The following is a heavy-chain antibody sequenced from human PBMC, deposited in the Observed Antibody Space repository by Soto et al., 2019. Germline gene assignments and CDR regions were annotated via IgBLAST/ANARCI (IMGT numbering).Heavy chain of an antibody. J-gene: IGHJ3*02. CDR1: GFTFDDYA. Sequence: EVQLVESGGGLVQPGRSLRLSCAASGFTFDDYAMHWVRQAPGKGLEWVSGISWNSGSIGYADSVKGRFTISRDNAKNSLHLQMNSLRAEDTALYDCARSGYGLDDAVDIWGQGTMVTVSS. D-gene: IGHD5-12*01. V-gene: IGHV3-9*01. CDR3: ARSGYGLDDAVDI. CDR2: ISWNSGSI.